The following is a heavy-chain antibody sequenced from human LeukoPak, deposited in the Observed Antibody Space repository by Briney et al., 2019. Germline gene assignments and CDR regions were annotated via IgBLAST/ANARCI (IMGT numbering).Heavy chain of an antibody. Sequence: GGSLRLSCAASGFTFTTYGMNWVRQAPGKGLEWVSALTGSGGSAYYADSVKGRFTISRDNSKNTLYLQLNNLRAEDTAIYYCAKSLYYDNSAYYWGNAFDIWGQGTMVTVSS. CDR1: GFTFTTYG. D-gene: IGHD3-22*01. CDR3: AKSLYYDNSAYYWGNAFDI. V-gene: IGHV3-23*01. J-gene: IGHJ3*02. CDR2: LTGSGGSA.